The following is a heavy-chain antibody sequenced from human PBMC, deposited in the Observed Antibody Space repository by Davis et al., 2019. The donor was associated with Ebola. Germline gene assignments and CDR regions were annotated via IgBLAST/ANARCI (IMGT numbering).Heavy chain of an antibody. CDR3: ARERFQLLFDP. CDR1: GGSVSSGSDY. D-gene: IGHD2-21*02. CDR2: VYYPGNT. Sequence: PGGSLRLSCTVSGGSVSSGSDYWSWIRQPPGKALEWIGYVYYPGNTKYNPSLKSRVTISLDTSKNQFSLRLSSVTAADTAVYYCARERFQLLFDPWGQGTLVTVSS. V-gene: IGHV4-61*01. J-gene: IGHJ5*02.